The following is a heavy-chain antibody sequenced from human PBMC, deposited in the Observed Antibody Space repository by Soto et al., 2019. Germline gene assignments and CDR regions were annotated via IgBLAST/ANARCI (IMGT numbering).Heavy chain of an antibody. CDR2: INPHSGGP. D-gene: IGHD2-2*01. Sequence: QVQLVQSGAEVKKPGASVKVSCKASGYTFTGYYMHWVRQAPGQGLEWMGWINPHSGGPNYAQKSQGWVTMTRDTSISTDYMELSMLRSDYTAVCYCARGGDIVVVPAASGIENWFVPWGQGTLVTVSS. CDR1: GYTFTGYY. V-gene: IGHV1-2*04. CDR3: ARGGDIVVVPAASGIENWFVP. J-gene: IGHJ5*02.